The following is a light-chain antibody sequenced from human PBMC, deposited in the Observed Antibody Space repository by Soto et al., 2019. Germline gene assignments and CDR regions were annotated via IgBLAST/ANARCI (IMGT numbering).Light chain of an antibody. V-gene: IGKV1-17*03. CDR2: AVS. CDR1: QGIGNY. J-gene: IGKJ5*01. Sequence: DIQMTQSPSAMSASVGDRVTITGRASQGIGNYLAWFQQKPGKVPKRXIQAVSSLLSGVPSRFSGSGSWTEFTLTISSLQPEDFETDYCLQHHRYTLTFGQGTRLEN. CDR3: LQHHRYTLT.